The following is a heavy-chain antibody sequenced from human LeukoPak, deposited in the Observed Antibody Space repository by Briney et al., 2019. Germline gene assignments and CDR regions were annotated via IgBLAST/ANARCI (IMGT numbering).Heavy chain of an antibody. V-gene: IGHV4-39*01. J-gene: IGHJ4*02. CDR2: IYYSGST. D-gene: IGHD3-22*01. CDR1: GGSISSSSYY. CDR3: ARVSGSSGYYY. Sequence: PSETLSLTCTVSGGSISSSSYYWGWIRQPPGKGLEWIGSIYYSGSTYYNPSLKSRVTISVDTSKNQFSLKLSSVTAADTAVYYCARVSGSSGYYYWGQGTLVTVSS.